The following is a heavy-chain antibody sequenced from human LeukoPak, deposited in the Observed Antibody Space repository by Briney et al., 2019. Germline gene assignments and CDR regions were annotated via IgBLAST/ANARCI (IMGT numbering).Heavy chain of an antibody. CDR3: AKDKTRIGSTSGFDY. CDR2: IRYDGSNT. V-gene: IGHV3-30*02. D-gene: IGHD3-10*01. CDR1: GFSFSHFG. J-gene: IGHJ4*01. Sequence: PGGSLRLSCAASGFSFSHFGIHWVRQAPGKGLEWVGFIRYDGSNTYYADPVKGRFTISRDNSNNTLYVQMNSLRVEDTATYYCAKDKTRIGSTSGFDYWGHGTLVTVSS.